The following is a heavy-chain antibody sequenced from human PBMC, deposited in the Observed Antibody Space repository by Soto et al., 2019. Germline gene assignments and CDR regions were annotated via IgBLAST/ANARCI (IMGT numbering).Heavy chain of an antibody. CDR2: INHSGST. V-gene: IGHV4-34*01. D-gene: IGHD3-22*01. CDR1: GGSFSGYY. CDR3: ARGYYDSSGYYYYYYGMDV. Sequence: ETLSLTCAVYGGSFSGYYWSWIRQPPGKGLEWIGEINHSGSTNYNPSLKSRVTISVDTSKNQFSLKLSSVTAADTAVYYCARGYYDSSGYYYYYYGMDVWGQGTTVTVSS. J-gene: IGHJ6*02.